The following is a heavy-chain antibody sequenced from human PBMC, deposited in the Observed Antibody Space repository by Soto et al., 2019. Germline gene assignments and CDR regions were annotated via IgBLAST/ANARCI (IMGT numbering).Heavy chain of an antibody. CDR3: ARVRYGGNSYYFDY. Sequence: LRLSCAASGFTFSRYWMSWVRQAPGRGLEWVANIKQDGSEKYYVASVKGRFTMSKDNVKNSLYLQMNSLRAEDTALYYCARVRYGGNSYYFDYWGQGTQVTLSS. CDR1: GFTFSRYW. CDR2: IKQDGSEK. J-gene: IGHJ4*02. D-gene: IGHD4-17*01. V-gene: IGHV3-7*03.